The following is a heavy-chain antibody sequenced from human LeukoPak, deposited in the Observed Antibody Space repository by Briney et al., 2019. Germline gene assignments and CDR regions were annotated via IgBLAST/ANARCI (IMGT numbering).Heavy chain of an antibody. Sequence: PSETLSLTRTVSGGSISSYYWSWIRQPPGKGLEWIGYIYYSGSTNYNPSLKSRVTISVDTSKNQFSLKLSSVTAADTAVYYCARPETTGTYYYWGQGTLVTVSS. D-gene: IGHD1-26*01. CDR3: ARPETTGTYYY. CDR2: IYYSGST. J-gene: IGHJ4*02. CDR1: GGSISSYY. V-gene: IGHV4-59*01.